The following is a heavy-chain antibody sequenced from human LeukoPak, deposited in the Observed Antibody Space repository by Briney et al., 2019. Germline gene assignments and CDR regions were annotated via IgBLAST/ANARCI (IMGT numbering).Heavy chain of an antibody. CDR3: AGDYGDYVGWFDP. CDR1: GGSFSGYY. J-gene: IGHJ5*02. CDR2: ISHSGST. D-gene: IGHD4-17*01. Sequence: SETLSLNCAVYGGSFSGYYWSWTRQPPGKGLEWIGEISHSGSTNYNPSLKSRVTISVDTSKNQFSLKLSSVTAADTAVYYCAGDYGDYVGWFDPWGQGTLVTVSS. V-gene: IGHV4-34*01.